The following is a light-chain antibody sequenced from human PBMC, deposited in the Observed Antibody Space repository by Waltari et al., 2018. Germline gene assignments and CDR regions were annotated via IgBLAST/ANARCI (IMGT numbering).Light chain of an antibody. Sequence: QSALTQPASVSGSPGQSITIPCPGTSRDVGGYNYVSWYQQYPDKAPQLMIYDVSKRPSGVSNRFSGSKSGNTASLTISGLQAEDEADYYCCSYAGSSTHVLFGGGTKLTVL. CDR3: CSYAGSSTHVL. V-gene: IGLV2-23*02. CDR1: SRDVGGYNY. CDR2: DVS. J-gene: IGLJ2*01.